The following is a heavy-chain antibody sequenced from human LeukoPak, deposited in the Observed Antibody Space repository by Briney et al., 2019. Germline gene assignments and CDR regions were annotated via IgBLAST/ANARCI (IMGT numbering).Heavy chain of an antibody. D-gene: IGHD5-12*01. J-gene: IGHJ4*02. Sequence: PGGSLRLSCAASGFTFHQYTIHWVRLVPGKGLEWVSGISWNSASIGYADSVKGRFTISRDNAKNSVYLQMNSLRAEDTALYYCAKDKAPLYSGYDWDLDFWGQGTLVTVSS. V-gene: IGHV3-9*01. CDR2: ISWNSASI. CDR1: GFTFHQYT. CDR3: AKDKAPLYSGYDWDLDF.